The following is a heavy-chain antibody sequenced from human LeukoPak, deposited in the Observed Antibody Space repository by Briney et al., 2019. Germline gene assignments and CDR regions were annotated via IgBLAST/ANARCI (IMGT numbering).Heavy chain of an antibody. CDR1: GFTFSSYD. J-gene: IGHJ4*02. CDR3: AKDPSDLGGSGSNNYFDC. Sequence: PGGSLRLSCAASGFTFSSYDMSWVRQAPGKGLEWVSGITYSSGYTYYADSVKGRFTISRDNSRNTLYLQMNSLRAGDTAVYYCAKDPSDLGGSGSNNYFDCWGQGTLVTVSS. CDR2: ITYSSGYT. D-gene: IGHD3-10*01. V-gene: IGHV3-23*01.